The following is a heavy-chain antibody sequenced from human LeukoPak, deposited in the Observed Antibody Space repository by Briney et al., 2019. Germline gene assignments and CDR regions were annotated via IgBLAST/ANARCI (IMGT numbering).Heavy chain of an antibody. Sequence: SETLSLTCTVSGGSISSYYWSWIRQPPGKGLEWIGYIYYSGSTNYNPSLKSRVTISGDTSKNQFSLRLSSVTAADTAVYYCARASYSYDINGWVPFDYWGQGTLVTVSS. V-gene: IGHV4-59*08. CDR1: GGSISSYY. CDR3: ARASYSYDINGWVPFDY. CDR2: IYYSGST. D-gene: IGHD3-22*01. J-gene: IGHJ4*02.